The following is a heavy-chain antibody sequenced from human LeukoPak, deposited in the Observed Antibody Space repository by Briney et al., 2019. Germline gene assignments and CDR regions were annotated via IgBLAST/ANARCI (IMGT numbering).Heavy chain of an antibody. CDR2: IYYSGST. Sequence: SQTLSLTCTVSGGSISTDDYYWSWIRQPPGKGLEWIGYIYYSGSTYYNPSLKSRVTISVDTSKNQFSLKLNSVTAADTAVYYCARGKGGCSTFCYAHFDYWGQGALVTVPS. D-gene: IGHD2-2*01. CDR1: GGSISTDDYY. J-gene: IGHJ4*02. CDR3: ARGKGGCSTFCYAHFDY. V-gene: IGHV4-30-4*01.